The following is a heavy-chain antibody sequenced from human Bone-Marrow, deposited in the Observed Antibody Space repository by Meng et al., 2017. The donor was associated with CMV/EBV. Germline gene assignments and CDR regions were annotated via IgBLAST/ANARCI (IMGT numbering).Heavy chain of an antibody. CDR3: ARGLGIAVAGPMPFDY. V-gene: IGHV1-18*01. D-gene: IGHD6-19*01. J-gene: IGHJ4*02. CDR2: ISAYNGNT. CDR1: GYTFTSYG. Sequence: SVKVSCKASGYTFTSYGISWVRQAPGQGLEWMGWISAYNGNTNYAQKLQGRVTMTTDTSTSTAYMELRSLRSDDTAVYYCARGLGIAVAGPMPFDYWGQGTLVTVSS.